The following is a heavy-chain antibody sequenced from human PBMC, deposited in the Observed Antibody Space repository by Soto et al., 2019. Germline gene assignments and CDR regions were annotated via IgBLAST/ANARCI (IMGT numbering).Heavy chain of an antibody. J-gene: IGHJ5*02. CDR1: GGSISGSSYY. Sequence: SETLSLTCTVSGGSISGSSYYWGWIRQPPGKGLEWIGSIYYSGSTYYNTSLKNRVTISVDTSKKQFSLKLSSVTAADTALYFCARQQRSSSWYGSNWFDPWGQGTLVTVSS. D-gene: IGHD6-13*01. V-gene: IGHV4-39*01. CDR2: IYYSGST. CDR3: ARQQRSSSWYGSNWFDP.